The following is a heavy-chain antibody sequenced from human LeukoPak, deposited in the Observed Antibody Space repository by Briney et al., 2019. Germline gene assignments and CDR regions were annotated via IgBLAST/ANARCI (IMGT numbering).Heavy chain of an antibody. CDR2: INPNSGGT. CDR1: GYTFTGYY. V-gene: IGHV1-2*04. Sequence: ASVKVSCKASGYTFTGYYMHWVRQAPGQGLEWMGWINPNSGGTNYAQKFQGWVTMTRDTSISTAYMELSRLRSDDTAVYYCARGLDYGGNSGVGYWGQGTLVTVSS. J-gene: IGHJ4*02. D-gene: IGHD4-23*01. CDR3: ARGLDYGGNSGVGY.